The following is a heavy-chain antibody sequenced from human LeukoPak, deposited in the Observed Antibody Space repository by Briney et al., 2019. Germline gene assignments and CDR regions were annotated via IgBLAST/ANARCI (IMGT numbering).Heavy chain of an antibody. D-gene: IGHD2-21*02. J-gene: IGHJ3*02. V-gene: IGHV3-74*01. Sequence: GGSLRLSCAASGFTFRNHWLHWVRQAPGKGLVWVSRVDGDGSGASYADFVRGRFTISRDNAKDTLYLQMNSLRAEDTAVYYCVSLVVTADLAFDIWGQGTMVTVSS. CDR3: VSLVVTADLAFDI. CDR1: GFTFRNHW. CDR2: VDGDGSGA.